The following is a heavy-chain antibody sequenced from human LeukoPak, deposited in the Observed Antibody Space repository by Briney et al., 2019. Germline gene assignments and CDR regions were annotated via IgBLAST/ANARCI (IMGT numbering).Heavy chain of an antibody. D-gene: IGHD6-19*01. CDR1: GFTFSSYA. Sequence: GGSLRLSCAASGFTFSSYAMTWVRQAPGKGLEWVSGISGRGGSTYYADSVQGRFTISRDNSKNTLYLQMNSLRVEDTAVYYCAKVADGQWLVRGWFDPWGQGTLVTVSS. J-gene: IGHJ5*02. CDR3: AKVADGQWLVRGWFDP. V-gene: IGHV3-23*01. CDR2: ISGRGGST.